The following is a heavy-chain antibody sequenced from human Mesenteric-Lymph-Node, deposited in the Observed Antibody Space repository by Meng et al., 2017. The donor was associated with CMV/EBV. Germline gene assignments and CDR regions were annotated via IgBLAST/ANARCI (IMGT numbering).Heavy chain of an antibody. CDR3: ARHWGLGYYYYGMDV. CDR1: GYKFASYW. D-gene: IGHD3-16*01. CDR2: FYPGDSET. Sequence: GGSLRLSCKGSGYKFASYWIAWVRQVPGKGLEWMGMFYPGDSETRYGPSFQGQVTISADNSISTVYLQWRTLKASDTALYYCARHWGLGYYYYGMDVWGQGTTVTVSS. J-gene: IGHJ6*02. V-gene: IGHV5-51*01.